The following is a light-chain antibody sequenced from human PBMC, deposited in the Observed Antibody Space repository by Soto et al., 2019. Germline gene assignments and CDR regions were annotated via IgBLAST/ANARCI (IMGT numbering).Light chain of an antibody. CDR1: SSDVGGYNY. CDR3: SSYTSSSTLGV. J-gene: IGLJ3*02. V-gene: IGLV2-14*01. CDR2: EVS. Sequence: QSALTQPASVSGSPGQSSTISFTGTSSDVGGYNYVSWYQQHPGKAPKLMIYEVSNRPSGVSNRFSGSKSGNTASLTISGLQDGDEADDYCSSYTSSSTLGVFGGGTKLTVL.